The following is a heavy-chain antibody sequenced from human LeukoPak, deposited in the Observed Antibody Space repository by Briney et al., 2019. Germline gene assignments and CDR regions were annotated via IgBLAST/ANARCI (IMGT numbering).Heavy chain of an antibody. CDR2: IYHNGDT. Sequence: SQTLSLTCIVSGGSIISGDYYWSWIRQPPGKGLEWIGYIYHNGDTYYNPSLKSRVSISVDTSKNQFSLKLTSVTAADTAVYYCARAGVVPAAINRAFDIWGQGSVVTVSS. CDR3: ARAGVVPAAINRAFDI. J-gene: IGHJ3*02. D-gene: IGHD2-2*02. V-gene: IGHV4-30-4*08. CDR1: GGSIISGDYY.